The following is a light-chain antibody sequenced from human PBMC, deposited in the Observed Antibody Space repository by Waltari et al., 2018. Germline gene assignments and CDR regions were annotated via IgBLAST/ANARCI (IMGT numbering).Light chain of an antibody. J-gene: IGLJ2*01. CDR1: SRDVGGYNY. Sequence: QSALTQPAPVSGSPGQSITISCTGTSRDVGGYNYVSWYQQHPGKAPKLMIYEVSNRPSGVANRVSGSKSGNTASLTISGLQAEDEADYYCSSYTSSSTPVVFGGGTKLTVL. CDR3: SSYTSSSTPVV. CDR2: EVS. V-gene: IGLV2-14*01.